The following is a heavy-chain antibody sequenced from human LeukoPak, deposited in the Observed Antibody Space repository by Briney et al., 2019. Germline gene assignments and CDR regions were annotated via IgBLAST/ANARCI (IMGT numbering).Heavy chain of an antibody. Sequence: PGGSLRLSCAAPGFTFSSYAMHWVRQAPGKGLEWVAVISYDGSNKYYADSVKGRFTISRDNSKNTLYLQMNSLRAEDTAVYYCARVWDTAMAPGYWGQGTLVTVSS. CDR1: GFTFSSYA. V-gene: IGHV3-30-3*01. J-gene: IGHJ4*02. CDR3: ARVWDTAMAPGY. CDR2: ISYDGSNK. D-gene: IGHD5-18*01.